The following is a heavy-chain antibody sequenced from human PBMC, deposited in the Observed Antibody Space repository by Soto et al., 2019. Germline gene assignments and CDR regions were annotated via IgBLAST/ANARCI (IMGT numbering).Heavy chain of an antibody. CDR2: ISAYNGNT. V-gene: IGHV1-18*01. CDR3: AREDFYWFDP. Sequence: ASLKLSCKASGYTFTSYVISWVRQAPGQGVEWMGWISAYNGNTNYAQKPQGRVTMTTDTSTSTAYMELRSLRSDDTAVYYCAREDFYWFDPWGQGTLVTVSS. CDR1: GYTFTSYV. J-gene: IGHJ5*02.